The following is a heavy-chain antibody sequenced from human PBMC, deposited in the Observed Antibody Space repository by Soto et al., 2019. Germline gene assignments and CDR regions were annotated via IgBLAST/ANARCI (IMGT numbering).Heavy chain of an antibody. J-gene: IGHJ4*02. CDR1: GDSVSSNSAA. CDR2: TYYRSQWYN. CDR3: ARDDSASGWYFDC. D-gene: IGHD6-19*01. Sequence: SQTLSLTCAISGDSVSSNSAAWNWIRQSPSRGLEWLGRTYYRSQWYNDYAVSVKSRITINADISKNQFSLQLNSVTPEDTALYYCARDDSASGWYFDCWGQGTLVTVSS. V-gene: IGHV6-1*01.